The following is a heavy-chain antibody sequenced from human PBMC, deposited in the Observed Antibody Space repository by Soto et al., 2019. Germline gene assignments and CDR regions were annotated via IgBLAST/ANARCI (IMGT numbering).Heavy chain of an antibody. V-gene: IGHV1-3*04. CDR1: GYTFTSYG. D-gene: IGHD3-10*01. Sequence: ASVKVSCKASGYTFTSYGMSWVRQAPGQGLEWMGRINTGNGNTKYSQKFQGRVTITRDTSASTAYMELSSLRSEDTAVYYCALEKYGSGSYYKGAFDIWGQGTMVTVSS. J-gene: IGHJ3*02. CDR2: INTGNGNT. CDR3: ALEKYGSGSYYKGAFDI.